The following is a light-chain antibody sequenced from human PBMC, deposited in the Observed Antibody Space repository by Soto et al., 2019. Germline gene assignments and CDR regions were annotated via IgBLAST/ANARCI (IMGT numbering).Light chain of an antibody. CDR2: EVT. J-gene: IGLJ1*01. CDR3: ASYAGGNKV. Sequence: QPALTQPPSASGSPGQSVTISCTGASSDVGGYNYVSWYQQHPGKAPKLMIYEVTKRPSGVPDRFSGSKSGNTASLTVSGLLPEDEADYYCASYAGGNKVFGTGTKVTVL. V-gene: IGLV2-8*01. CDR1: SSDVGGYNY.